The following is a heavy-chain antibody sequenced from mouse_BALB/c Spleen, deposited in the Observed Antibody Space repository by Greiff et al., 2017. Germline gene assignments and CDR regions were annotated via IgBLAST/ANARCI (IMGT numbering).Heavy chain of an antibody. CDR3: ARCNWDDYYAMDY. D-gene: IGHD4-1*01. J-gene: IGHJ4*01. CDR1: GFTFSSYG. V-gene: IGHV5-6-3*01. Sequence: EVQGVESGGGLVQPGGSLKLSCAASGFTFSSYGMSWVRQTPDKRLELVATINSNGGSTYYPDSVKGRFTISRDNAKNTLYLQMSSLKSEDTAMYYCARCNWDDYYAMDYWGQGTSVTVSS. CDR2: INSNGGST.